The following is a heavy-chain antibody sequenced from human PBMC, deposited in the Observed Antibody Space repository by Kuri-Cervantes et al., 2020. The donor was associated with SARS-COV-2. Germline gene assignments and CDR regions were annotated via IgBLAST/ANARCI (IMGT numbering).Heavy chain of an antibody. Sequence: SVKVSCKTSGFTFTGSTRQWVRQARGQGLEWIGWIVVGSGDTSYAQEFQDRVTITRDMSTATAYMELRTLRSEDTAVYYCAKRPGPAATNWFDPWGQGTLVTVSS. D-gene: IGHD2-2*01. V-gene: IGHV1-58*02. CDR1: GFTFTGST. CDR3: AKRPGPAATNWFDP. CDR2: IVVGSGDT. J-gene: IGHJ5*02.